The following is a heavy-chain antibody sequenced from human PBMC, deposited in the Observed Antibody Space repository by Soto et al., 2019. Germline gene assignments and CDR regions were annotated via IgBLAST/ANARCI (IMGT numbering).Heavy chain of an antibody. CDR1: GFTFSSYA. CDR3: AKDGVGYCSSTSCLPYYFDY. D-gene: IGHD2-2*01. J-gene: IGHJ4*02. Sequence: PGGSLRLSCAASGFTFSSYAMSWVRKAPGKGLEWVSAISGSGGSTYYADSVKGRFTISRDNSKNTLYLQMNSLRAEDTAVYYCAKDGVGYCSSTSCLPYYFDYWGQGTLVTVSP. V-gene: IGHV3-23*01. CDR2: ISGSGGST.